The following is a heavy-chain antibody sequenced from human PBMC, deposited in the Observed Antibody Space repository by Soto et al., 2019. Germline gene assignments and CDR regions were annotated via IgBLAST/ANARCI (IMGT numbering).Heavy chain of an antibody. CDR2: ISGSGGGT. CDR3: ATGEDYGGNTKDY. CDR1: GFTFSRYA. D-gene: IGHD4-17*01. Sequence: PGGSLRLSCAVSGFTFSRYAMTWVRQAPGKGLEWVSAISGSGGGTYYADSVKGRFTISRDNSKNRLYLQMNTLRAEDTAVYYCATGEDYGGNTKDYWGQGTLVTVSS. V-gene: IGHV3-23*01. J-gene: IGHJ4*02.